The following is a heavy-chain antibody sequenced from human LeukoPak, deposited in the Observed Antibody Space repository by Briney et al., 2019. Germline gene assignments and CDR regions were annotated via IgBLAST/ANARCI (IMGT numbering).Heavy chain of an antibody. Sequence: PGGSLRLSWAASGFTFSSYAMHWVRQAPGKGLEWVAVISYDGSNKYYADFVKGRFTISRDNSKNTLYLQMNSLRAEDTAVYYCARGRRVLAVAGTEGVYYYYGMDVWGKGTTVTVSS. J-gene: IGHJ6*04. CDR1: GFTFSSYA. D-gene: IGHD6-19*01. CDR3: ARGRRVLAVAGTEGVYYYYGMDV. CDR2: ISYDGSNK. V-gene: IGHV3-30*04.